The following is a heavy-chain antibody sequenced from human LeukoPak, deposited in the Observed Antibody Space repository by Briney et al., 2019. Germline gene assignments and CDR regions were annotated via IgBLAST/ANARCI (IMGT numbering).Heavy chain of an antibody. Sequence: ASVKVSCKTSGYGFSDYYMHWVRQAPGQGLEYMGWINPNSGDNSCAQKFQGRVSMTRDTSITTLYMELTSLRSDDTAVYFCARGGGIQSCGGKTCFRGFVYWGQGTLVTVSS. V-gene: IGHV1-2*02. CDR3: ARGGGIQSCGGKTCFRGFVY. J-gene: IGHJ4*02. CDR2: INPNSGDN. D-gene: IGHD2-21*01. CDR1: GYGFSDYY.